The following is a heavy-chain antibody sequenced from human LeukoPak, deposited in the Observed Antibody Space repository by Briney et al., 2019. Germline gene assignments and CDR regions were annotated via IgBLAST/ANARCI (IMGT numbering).Heavy chain of an antibody. CDR2: INHSGST. V-gene: IGHV4-34*01. Sequence: SETLSLTCAVYGGSFSGYYWSWIRQPPGKGLEWIGEINHSGSTNYNPSLKSRVTISVDTSKNQFSLKLSSVTAADTAVYYCARDRLRLGELSLSVGFDYWGQGTLVTVSS. CDR3: ARDRLRLGELSLSVGFDY. J-gene: IGHJ4*02. D-gene: IGHD3-16*02. CDR1: GGSFSGYY.